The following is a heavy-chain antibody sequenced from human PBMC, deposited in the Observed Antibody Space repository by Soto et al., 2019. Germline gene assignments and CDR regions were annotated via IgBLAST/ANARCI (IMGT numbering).Heavy chain of an antibody. D-gene: IGHD5-18*01. CDR1: GYSFTSYW. Sequence: PGESLKISCKGSGYSFTSYWIGWVRQMPGKGLEWMGIIYPGDSDTRYSPSFQGQVTISADKSISTAYLQWSSLKASDTAMYYCARSIQLWPTPDDALDIWGQGTMVTVSS. CDR3: ARSIQLWPTPDDALDI. V-gene: IGHV5-51*01. CDR2: IYPGDSDT. J-gene: IGHJ3*02.